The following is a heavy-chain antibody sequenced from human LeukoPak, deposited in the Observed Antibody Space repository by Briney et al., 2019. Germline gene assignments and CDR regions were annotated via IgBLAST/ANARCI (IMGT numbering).Heavy chain of an antibody. CDR3: ASRDGYNGFDY. D-gene: IGHD5-24*01. CDR2: IYYSGST. Sequence: SETLSLTCTVSGGSISSSSYYWGWIRQPPGKGLEWIGYIYYSGSTYYNPSLKSRVTMSVDTSKNQFSLKLSSVTAVDTAVYYCASRDGYNGFDYWGQGTLVTVSS. J-gene: IGHJ4*02. CDR1: GGSISSSSYY. V-gene: IGHV4-39*07.